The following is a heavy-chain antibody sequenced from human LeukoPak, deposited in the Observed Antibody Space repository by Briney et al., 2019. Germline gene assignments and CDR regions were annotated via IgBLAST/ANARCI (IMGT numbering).Heavy chain of an antibody. D-gene: IGHD3-22*01. CDR2: IYYSGST. CDR3: ALTKNYYDSSGYYMDY. J-gene: IGHJ4*02. V-gene: IGHV4-59*08. Sequence: SETLSLTCTVSGGSSSSYYWSWIRQPPGKGLEWIGYIYYSGSTNYNPSLKSRVTISVDTSKNQFSLKLSSVTAADTAVYYCALTKNYYDSSGYYMDYWGQGTLVTVSS. CDR1: GGSSSSYY.